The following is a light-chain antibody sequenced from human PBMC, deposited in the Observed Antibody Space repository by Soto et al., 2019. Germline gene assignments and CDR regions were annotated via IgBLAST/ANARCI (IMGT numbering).Light chain of an antibody. Sequence: QSALTQPASVSGSPGQSITISCTGTSSDVGVFNYVSWYQQHPDKAPKLMIYEVSNRPSGVSNRFSGSKSDNTASLTISGLQAEDEADYYCSSYTGSSTLVVFGGGTKLTVL. CDR3: SSYTGSSTLVV. J-gene: IGLJ2*01. V-gene: IGLV2-14*01. CDR2: EVS. CDR1: SSDVGVFNY.